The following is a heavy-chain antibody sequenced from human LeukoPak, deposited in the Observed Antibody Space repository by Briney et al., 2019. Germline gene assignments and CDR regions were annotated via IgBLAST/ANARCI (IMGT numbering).Heavy chain of an antibody. CDR1: GGSISSYY. CDR3: ARHRRGGINWFDP. Sequence: SETLSLTCTVSGGSISSYYWSWIRQPPGKGLEWIGEINHSGSTNYNPSLKSRVTISVDTSKNQFSLKLSSVTAANTAVYYCARHRRGGINWFDPWGQGTLVTVSS. J-gene: IGHJ5*02. CDR2: INHSGST. D-gene: IGHD3-16*01. V-gene: IGHV4-34*01.